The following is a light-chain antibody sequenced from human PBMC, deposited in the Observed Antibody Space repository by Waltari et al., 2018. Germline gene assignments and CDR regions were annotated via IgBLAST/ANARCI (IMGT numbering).Light chain of an antibody. V-gene: IGKV3-20*01. CDR3: QKYVNLPAT. CDR2: DAS. CDR1: QSVGRY. Sequence: EIVLTQSPGTLSLSPGERATLSCRASQSVGRYLAWYQQKPGQAPRLLIYDASTRATCIPDRFSGSGSVTDFSLTISRLESEDFAVYYCQKYVNLPATFGQGTKVEIK. J-gene: IGKJ1*01.